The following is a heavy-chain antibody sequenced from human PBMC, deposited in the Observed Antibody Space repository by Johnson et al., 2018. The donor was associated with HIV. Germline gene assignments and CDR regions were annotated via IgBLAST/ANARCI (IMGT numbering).Heavy chain of an antibody. CDR3: ARASYYDGSAEI. Sequence: QVLLVESGGGLVKPGGSLRLSCAASGFTFSDYYMSWIRQAPGKGLEWVSYISSSGSIIHYADSVKGRFTISRDSSENTLYLDMNNLRIEDTAVYYCARASYYDGSAEIWGQGTMVTVSS. D-gene: IGHD3-10*01. J-gene: IGHJ3*02. CDR1: GFTFSDYY. CDR2: ISSSGSII. V-gene: IGHV3-11*01.